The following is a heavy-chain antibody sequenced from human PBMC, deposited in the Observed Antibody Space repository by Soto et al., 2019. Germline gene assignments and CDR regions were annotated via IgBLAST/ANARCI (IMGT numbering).Heavy chain of an antibody. V-gene: IGHV1-46*01. Sequence: QVQLLQSGAEVKKPGASVYISCKASGYPFSHYYMNWVRQAPGQGLEWMGKINPDGGATTFAQNFQGRVTITSDASTGTVYMELSSLTSDDTAVYYCARGRRYTFWGQGTRVSVSS. CDR3: ARGRRYTF. J-gene: IGHJ4*02. CDR2: INPDGGAT. CDR1: GYPFSHYY. D-gene: IGHD1-1*01.